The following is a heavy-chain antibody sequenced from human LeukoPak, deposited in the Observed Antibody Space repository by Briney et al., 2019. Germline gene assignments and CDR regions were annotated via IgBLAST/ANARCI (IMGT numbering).Heavy chain of an antibody. Sequence: EGSLRLSCAASGFTFDSNSMSWVRQAPGKGLEWVANIKQDGSEKYYVDSVKGRFTISRDNAKNSLYLQMNSLRAEDTAVYYCAKNWGSLDYWGPGTLVTVSS. V-gene: IGHV3-7*01. CDR1: GFTFDSNS. D-gene: IGHD7-27*01. CDR3: AKNWGSLDY. CDR2: IKQDGSEK. J-gene: IGHJ4*02.